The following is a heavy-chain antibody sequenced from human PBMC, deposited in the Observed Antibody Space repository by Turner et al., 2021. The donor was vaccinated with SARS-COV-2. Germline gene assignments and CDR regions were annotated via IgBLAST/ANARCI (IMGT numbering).Heavy chain of an antibody. V-gene: IGHV1-8*01. J-gene: IGHJ4*02. CDR2: MNPNSGNT. CDR1: GYTFTSYD. CDR3: ARSFTAMVRVDY. D-gene: IGHD5-18*01. Sequence: QVQLVQSGAEVKKPGASVKVSCKASGYTFTSYDINWVRQATGQGLEWMGWMNPNSGNTGYAQKFQGRVTMTRNNSMRTAYMELSSLRSEDTAVYYCARSFTAMVRVDYWGQGTLVTVSS.